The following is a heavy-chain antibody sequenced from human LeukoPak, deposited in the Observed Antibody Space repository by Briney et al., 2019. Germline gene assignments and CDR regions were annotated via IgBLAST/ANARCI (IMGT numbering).Heavy chain of an antibody. CDR3: AKDLVAVAFYYFDY. D-gene: IGHD6-19*01. CDR1: GITFSSYA. CDR2: ISGSGGRT. Sequence: GGSLRLSCAASGITFSSYAMSWVRQAPGKGLEWVSSISGSGGRTYYADSVKGQFTISRDNSKNTLSLQMNSLRAEDTAVYYCAKDLVAVAFYYFDYWGQGTLVTVSS. J-gene: IGHJ4*02. V-gene: IGHV3-23*01.